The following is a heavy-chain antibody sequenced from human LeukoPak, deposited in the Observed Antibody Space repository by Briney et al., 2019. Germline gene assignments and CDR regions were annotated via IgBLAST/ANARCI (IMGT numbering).Heavy chain of an antibody. V-gene: IGHV3-11*04. Sequence: GGSLRLSCAASGFTFSDYYMNWIRQALGKGLEWVSYISRGGSTTYYADSVKGRFTISRDNVKNSLYLQMNSLRAEDTAVYYCASSSGRRGPFDYWGQGTLVTVSS. CDR3: ASSSGRRGPFDY. CDR1: GFTFSDYY. J-gene: IGHJ4*02. CDR2: ISRGGSTT. D-gene: IGHD6-19*01.